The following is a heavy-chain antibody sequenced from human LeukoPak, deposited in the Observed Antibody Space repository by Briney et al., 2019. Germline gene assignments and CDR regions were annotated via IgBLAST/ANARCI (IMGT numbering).Heavy chain of an antibody. CDR2: ISGSGGST. D-gene: IGHD3-9*01. Sequence: PGGSLRLSCAASGFTFSSYAMSWVRQAPGKGLEWVSAISGSGGSTYYADSVRGRFTISRDNSKNTLYLQMNSLRAEDTAVYYCAKDFYILTGYFGRRAGNRFDPWGQGTLVTVSS. J-gene: IGHJ5*02. CDR3: AKDFYILTGYFGRRAGNRFDP. V-gene: IGHV3-23*01. CDR1: GFTFSSYA.